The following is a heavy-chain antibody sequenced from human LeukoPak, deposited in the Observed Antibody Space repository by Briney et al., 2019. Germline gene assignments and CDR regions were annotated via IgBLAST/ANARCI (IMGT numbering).Heavy chain of an antibody. D-gene: IGHD3-3*01. J-gene: IGHJ6*02. CDR2: ISGSGGST. CDR1: GFTFSSYA. V-gene: IGHV3-23*01. Sequence: PGGSLRLSCAASGFTFSSYAMSWVRQAPGKGLEWVSAISGSGGSTYYADSEKGRFTISRDNSKNTLYLQMNSLRAEDTAVYYCAKDRREVLRFLEWLLGMDVWGQGTTVTVSS. CDR3: AKDRREVLRFLEWLLGMDV.